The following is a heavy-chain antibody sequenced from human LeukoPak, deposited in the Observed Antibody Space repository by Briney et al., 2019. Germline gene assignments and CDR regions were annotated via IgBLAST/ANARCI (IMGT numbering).Heavy chain of an antibody. D-gene: IGHD6-13*01. Sequence: SVKVSCKASGGTFSSYAISWVRQAPGQGLEWMGGIIPIFGTANYAQKFQGRVTITADESTSTAYMELSSLRSEDTAVYYCARDLSKGYSSSWYFDYWGQGTLVTVSS. J-gene: IGHJ4*02. CDR2: IIPIFGTA. CDR1: GGTFSSYA. V-gene: IGHV1-69*13. CDR3: ARDLSKGYSSSWYFDY.